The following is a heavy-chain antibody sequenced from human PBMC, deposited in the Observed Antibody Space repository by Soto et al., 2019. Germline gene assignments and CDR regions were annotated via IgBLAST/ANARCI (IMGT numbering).Heavy chain of an antibody. J-gene: IGHJ5*02. CDR2: IDPTDSYT. CDR3: ARAHYDILTGYSLNWFDP. CDR1: GYSFTTYW. V-gene: IGHV5-10-1*01. D-gene: IGHD3-9*01. Sequence: PGESLKISCQASGYSFTTYWISWVRQMPGKGLECMGRIDPTDSYTDYGPSFEGHVTMSVDRSINTAYSEWSSLKASDSAMYYCARAHYDILTGYSLNWFDPWGQGTLVTVSS.